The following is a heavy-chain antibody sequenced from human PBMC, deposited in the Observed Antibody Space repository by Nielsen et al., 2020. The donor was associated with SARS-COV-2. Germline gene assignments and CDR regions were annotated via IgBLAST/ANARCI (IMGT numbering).Heavy chain of an antibody. CDR3: AGSGWDYYYMDV. Sequence: SLKISCAASGFTFDDYAMHWVRQAPGKGLEWVSGISWNSGSIGYADSVKGRFTISRDNAKNSLYLQMNSLRAEDTALYYCAGSGWDYYYMDVWGKGTTVTVSS. D-gene: IGHD6-19*01. V-gene: IGHV3-9*01. CDR2: ISWNSGSI. CDR1: GFTFDDYA. J-gene: IGHJ6*03.